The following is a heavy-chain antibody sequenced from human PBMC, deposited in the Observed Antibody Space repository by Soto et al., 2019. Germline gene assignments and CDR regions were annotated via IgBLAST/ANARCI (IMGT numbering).Heavy chain of an antibody. D-gene: IGHD2-15*01. CDR3: ARGDCVGGTCYLLAGAFCYYMAL. J-gene: IGHJ6*03. CDR1: GFTFSNYW. V-gene: IGHV3-74*01. Sequence: ELQLVESGGGLVQPGGSLRLSCAASGFTFSNYWLYWVRQAPGKGLVWVSRINSDGSVSSYADSVKGRLTISRDNVKNTLCLQMAGLRAKDTAVHYCARGDCVGGTCYLLAGAFCYYMALWGKGTTVTAFS. CDR2: INSDGSVS.